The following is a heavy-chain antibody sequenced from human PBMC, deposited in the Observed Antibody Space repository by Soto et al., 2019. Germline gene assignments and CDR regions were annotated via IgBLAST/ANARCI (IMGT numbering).Heavy chain of an antibody. J-gene: IGHJ5*02. D-gene: IGHD1-1*01. CDR1: GGSISSGSYS. Sequence: PSETLALTCAVSGGSISSGSYSWNWIRQPPGKGLEWIGYIYHSGYTFYNPSLKSRVTISVDKSKNQFSLKLSSVTAADTAVYYCARDQLEGNWFDPWGQGTLVTVSS. CDR2: IYHSGYT. V-gene: IGHV4-30-2*01. CDR3: ARDQLEGNWFDP.